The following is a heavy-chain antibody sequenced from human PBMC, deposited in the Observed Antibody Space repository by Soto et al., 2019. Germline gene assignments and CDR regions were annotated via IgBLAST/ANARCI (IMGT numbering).Heavy chain of an antibody. CDR3: ARTPPIAAAGTEYDY. Sequence: VSVKGSCKGSGYTFTGDYMDWVRQAPGQGLEWMGIINPSGGSTSYAQKFQGRVTMTRDTSTSTVYMELSSLRSEDTAVYYCARTPPIAAAGTEYDYWGQGTLVTVSS. CDR1: GYTFTGDY. CDR2: INPSGGST. D-gene: IGHD6-13*01. V-gene: IGHV1-46*03. J-gene: IGHJ4*02.